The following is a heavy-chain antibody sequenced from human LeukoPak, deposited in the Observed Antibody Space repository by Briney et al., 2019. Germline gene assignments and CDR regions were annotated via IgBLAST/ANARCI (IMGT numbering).Heavy chain of an antibody. J-gene: IGHJ4*02. V-gene: IGHV3-30*18. Sequence: GGSLRLSCAASGFTFSSYGMPWVRQAPGKGLEWVAVISYDGSNKYYADSVKGRFTISRDNSKNTLYLQMNSLRAEDTAVYYCAKLALVXAISSFFDYWGQGTLVTVS. CDR3: AKLALVXAISSFFDY. CDR1: GFTFSSYG. CDR2: ISYDGSNK. D-gene: IGHD1-26*01.